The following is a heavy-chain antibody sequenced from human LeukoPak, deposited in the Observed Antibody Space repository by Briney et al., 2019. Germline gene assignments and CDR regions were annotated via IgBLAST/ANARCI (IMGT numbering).Heavy chain of an antibody. CDR1: GYSFTSYW. CDR2: IYPGDSDT. Sequence: GESLKISCKGSGYSFTSYWIGWVRQMPGKGLEWMGIIYPGDSDTRYSPSFQGQVTISADKSISTAYLQWSSLKASDTAMYYCARQTTHPKSYYYYYYMDVWGKGTTVTVSS. J-gene: IGHJ6*03. D-gene: IGHD1-7*01. V-gene: IGHV5-51*01. CDR3: ARQTTHPKSYYYYYYMDV.